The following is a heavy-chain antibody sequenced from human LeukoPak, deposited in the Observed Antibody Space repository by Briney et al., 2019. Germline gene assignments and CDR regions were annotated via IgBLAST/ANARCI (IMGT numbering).Heavy chain of an antibody. CDR2: INHSGST. Sequence: SETLSLTCAVYGVSFSGYYWSWIRQPPGKGLEWIGEINHSGSTNYNPSLKSRVTISVDTSKNQFSLKLSSVTAADTAVYYCARGTGYYDSSGYYSFDYWGQGTLVTVSS. D-gene: IGHD3-22*01. V-gene: IGHV4-34*01. J-gene: IGHJ4*02. CDR3: ARGTGYYDSSGYYSFDY. CDR1: GVSFSGYY.